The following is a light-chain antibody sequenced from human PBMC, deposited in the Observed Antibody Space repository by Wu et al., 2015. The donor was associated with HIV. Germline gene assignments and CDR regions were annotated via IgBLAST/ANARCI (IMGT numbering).Light chain of an antibody. CDR2: KAS. J-gene: IGKJ4*01. CDR3: QQSTS. Sequence: DIQMTQSPSTLSASVGDRVTITCRASQSISSWLAWYQQKPGKAPKLLIYKASSLESGVPSRFSGSGSGTEFTLTISSLQPDDFATYYCQQSTSFGGGTRVDLK. V-gene: IGKV1-5*03. CDR1: QSISSW.